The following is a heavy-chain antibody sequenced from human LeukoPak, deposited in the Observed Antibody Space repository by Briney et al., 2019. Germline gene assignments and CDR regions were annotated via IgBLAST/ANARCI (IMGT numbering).Heavy chain of an antibody. V-gene: IGHV3-23*01. CDR1: GFTFSRYA. CDR2: ISDSGGST. CDR3: AKDYRDRRRAYHYMHV. D-gene: IGHD3-16*02. Sequence: PGESLRLSCAASGFTFSRYAMSGVRQAPGKGLEWLSAISDSGGSTNYADSVKGRFTISRDNSKNTLYLQMNSRRAEDTAIYYCAKDYRDRRRAYHYMHVWRKGPTVTVS. J-gene: IGHJ6*03.